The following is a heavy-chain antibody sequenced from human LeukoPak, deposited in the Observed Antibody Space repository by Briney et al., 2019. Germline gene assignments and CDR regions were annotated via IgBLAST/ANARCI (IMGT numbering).Heavy chain of an antibody. CDR2: ISSNGGST. V-gene: IGHV3-64*01. Sequence: GGSLRLSCAASGFTFSRYAMHWVRQAPWKGLEYVSAISSNGGSTYYANSVKGRFTISRDNSRNTLYLQMGSLRAEDMAVYYCARDSGYDAGDYWGQGTLVTVSS. CDR3: ARDSGYDAGDY. D-gene: IGHD5-12*01. CDR1: GFTFSRYA. J-gene: IGHJ4*02.